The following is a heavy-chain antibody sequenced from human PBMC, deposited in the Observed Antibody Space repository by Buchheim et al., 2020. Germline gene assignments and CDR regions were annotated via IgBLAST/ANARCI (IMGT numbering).Heavy chain of an antibody. CDR2: IYYSGST. CDR1: GGPISSGAYY. V-gene: IGHV4-31*03. J-gene: IGHJ4*02. CDR3: VTRSSDYYYFDY. D-gene: IGHD3-22*01. Sequence: QVQLQESGPGLVKPSQTLSLTCTVSGGPISSGAYYWSWIRQHPGRGLEWIGYIYYSGSTYYNPSLKSRLIISVDTSKNQFSLKLSSVTAADTAVYYCVTRSSDYYYFDYWGQGTL.